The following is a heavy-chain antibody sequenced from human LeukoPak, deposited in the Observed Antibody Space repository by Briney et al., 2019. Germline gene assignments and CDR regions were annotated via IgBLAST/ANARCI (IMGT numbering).Heavy chain of an antibody. CDR2: VRFDGSDK. CDR3: AKLPLYYYGSGSSPQTAYYMDV. V-gene: IGHV3-30*02. CDR1: GFAFSTYG. J-gene: IGHJ6*03. D-gene: IGHD3-10*01. Sequence: GGSLTLSCAASGFAFSTYGMLWVRQAPGKGLEWVAFVRFDGSDKYYADSVKGRFTISRDTSKNTLYLQMNSLRAEDTAVYYCAKLPLYYYGSGSSPQTAYYMDVWGKGTTVTVSS.